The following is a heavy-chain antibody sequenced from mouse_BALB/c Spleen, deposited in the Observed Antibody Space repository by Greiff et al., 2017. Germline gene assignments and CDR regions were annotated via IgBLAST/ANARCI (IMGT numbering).Heavy chain of an antibody. CDR3: ARLDYYDYEGAY. CDR2: ISSGGSYT. V-gene: IGHV5-6*01. CDR1: GFTFSSYG. D-gene: IGHD2-4*01. Sequence: EVKLVESGGDLVKPGGSLKLSCAASGFTFSSYGMSWVRQTPDKRLEWVATISSGGSYTYYPDSVKGRFTISRDNAKNTLYLQMSSLKSEDTAMYYCARLDYYDYEGAYWGQGTLVTVSA. J-gene: IGHJ3*01.